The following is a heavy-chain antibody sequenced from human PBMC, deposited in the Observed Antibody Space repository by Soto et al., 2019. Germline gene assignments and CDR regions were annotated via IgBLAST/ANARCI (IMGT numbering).Heavy chain of an antibody. CDR3: AKDRPSGSRPYYYGMDV. CDR1: GFTVSSSY. CDR2: IYAGGDT. D-gene: IGHD1-26*01. Sequence: GSLRLSCAASGFTVSSSYMSWVRQAPGKRLEWVSVIYAGGDTFYADSVKGRFTISRDNSENTLYLQMNSLRAEDTAVYYCAKDRPSGSRPYYYGMDVWGQGTTVTVSS. J-gene: IGHJ6*02. V-gene: IGHV3-66*01.